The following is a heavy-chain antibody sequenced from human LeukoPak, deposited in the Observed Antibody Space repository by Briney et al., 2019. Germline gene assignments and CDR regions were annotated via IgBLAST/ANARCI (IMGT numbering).Heavy chain of an antibody. CDR3: ARIPDYYDSIKGAFDI. V-gene: IGHV1-3*01. Sequence: ASVKVSCKASGYTFTRYSIHWVRQAPGQRLEWMGRINVGNGNTKSSQKFQGRVTIARDTSATTVYMELSSLRSEDTAVYYCARIPDYYDSIKGAFDIWGQGTMVTVSS. CDR2: INVGNGNT. D-gene: IGHD3-22*01. J-gene: IGHJ3*02. CDR1: GYTFTRYS.